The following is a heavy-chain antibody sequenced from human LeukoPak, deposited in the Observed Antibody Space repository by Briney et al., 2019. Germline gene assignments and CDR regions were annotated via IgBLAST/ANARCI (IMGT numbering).Heavy chain of an antibody. J-gene: IGHJ4*02. CDR1: GGSISSYY. V-gene: IGHV4-39*01. CDR3: ARIPYCSGGSCYSRPHYFDY. CDR2: IYYSGST. D-gene: IGHD2-15*01. Sequence: PSETLSLTCTVSGGSISSYYWGWIRQPPGKGLEWIGSIYYSGSTYYNPSLKSRVTISVDTSKNQFSLKLSSVTAADTAVYYCARIPYCSGGSCYSRPHYFDYWGQGTLVTVSS.